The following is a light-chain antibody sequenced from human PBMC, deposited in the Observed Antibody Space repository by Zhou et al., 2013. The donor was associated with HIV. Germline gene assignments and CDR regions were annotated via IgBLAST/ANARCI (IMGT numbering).Light chain of an antibody. V-gene: IGKV3-20*01. J-gene: IGKJ2*01. Sequence: EIVLTQSPGSLSLSPRERATLSCRASQNVAGSFLAWYQQKPGQAPRLLMYGASRRATGIPDRFSGSGSGTDFTLTISRLEPEDFVVYYCQQYGGSPTFGQGTKLEIK. CDR1: QNVAGSF. CDR2: GAS. CDR3: QQYGGSPT.